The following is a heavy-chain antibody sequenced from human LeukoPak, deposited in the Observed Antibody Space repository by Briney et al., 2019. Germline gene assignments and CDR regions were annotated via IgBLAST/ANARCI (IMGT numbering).Heavy chain of an antibody. CDR3: AREGLEQKLFSWGSGQNWFDP. J-gene: IGHJ5*02. CDR2: ISSSSSYI. Sequence: GGSLRLSCAPSGFTFSSYSMHWVRQAPGKGLECVSSISSSSSYIYYADSVKGRFTIYRDNAKNSLYLQMNSLRAEDTAVYYCAREGLEQKLFSWGSGQNWFDPWGQGTLVTVSS. V-gene: IGHV3-21*01. CDR1: GFTFSSYS. D-gene: IGHD6-13*01.